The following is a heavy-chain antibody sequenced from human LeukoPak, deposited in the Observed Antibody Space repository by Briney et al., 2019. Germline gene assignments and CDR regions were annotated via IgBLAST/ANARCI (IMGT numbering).Heavy chain of an antibody. V-gene: IGHV1-2*02. CDR3: ARDSTPLVVITTFDY. D-gene: IGHD3-22*01. J-gene: IGHJ4*02. CDR2: INPNSGGT. Sequence: ASVKVSCKASGYTFTGYYMHWVRQAPGQGLEWVGWINPNSGGTNYAQKFQGRVTMTRDTSISTAYMELSRLRSDDTAVYYCARDSTPLVVITTFDYWGQGTLVTVSS. CDR1: GYTFTGYY.